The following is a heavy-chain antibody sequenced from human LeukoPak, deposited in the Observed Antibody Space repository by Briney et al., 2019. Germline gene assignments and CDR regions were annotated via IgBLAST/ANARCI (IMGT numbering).Heavy chain of an antibody. CDR3: ARVTDSGCYRPQFDP. CDR1: GYTFTGYY. CDR2: INPNNGGT. Sequence: GASVKVSCKASGYTFTGYYMHWVRQAPGQGLEWVGWINPNNGGTNYAQKFQGRVTMTRDTSISTAYMELSRLRSGDTAVYYCARVTDSGCYRPQFDPWGQGTLVTVSS. D-gene: IGHD1-26*01. V-gene: IGHV1-2*02. J-gene: IGHJ5*02.